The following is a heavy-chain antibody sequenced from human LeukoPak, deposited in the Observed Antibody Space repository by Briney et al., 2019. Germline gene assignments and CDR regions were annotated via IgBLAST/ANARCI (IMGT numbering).Heavy chain of an antibody. CDR3: ARDQDRSCGY. D-gene: IGHD6-13*01. CDR1: GFTFSRYG. V-gene: IGHV3-23*01. CDR2: ITSSGTST. J-gene: IGHJ4*02. Sequence: GGSLRLSCAASGFTFSRYGMHWVRQAPGKGLEWVSAITSSGTSTFYAGSVKGRFTISRDNSKNTLYLQMNSLRAEDTAVYYCARDQDRSCGYWGQGTLVTVSS.